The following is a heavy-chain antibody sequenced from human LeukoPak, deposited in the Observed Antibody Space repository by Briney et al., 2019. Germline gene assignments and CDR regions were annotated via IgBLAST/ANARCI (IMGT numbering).Heavy chain of an antibody. CDR2: IYYSGST. Sequence: SETLSLTCTVSGGSISSYYWSWIRQPPGKGLEWIGYIYYSGSTNYNPSLKSRVTISVDTSKNQFSLKLSSVTAADTAVYYCARVSTIPAPPYYYGMDVWGQGTTVTVSS. CDR1: GGSISSYY. CDR3: ARVSTIPAPPYYYGMDV. V-gene: IGHV4-59*01. D-gene: IGHD3-3*01. J-gene: IGHJ6*02.